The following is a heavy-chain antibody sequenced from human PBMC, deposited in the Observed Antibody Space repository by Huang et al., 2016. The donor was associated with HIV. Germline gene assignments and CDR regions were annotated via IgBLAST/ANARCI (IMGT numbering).Heavy chain of an antibody. CDR3: ARGGILGTSWYRPFDY. V-gene: IGHV3-30-3*01. J-gene: IGHJ4*02. CDR1: GFDFSSYD. Sequence: QVQLGESGGGVVQPETSLRLSCAASGFDFSSYDMNWVRQGPGKGPKWVSVRSNEGNNRYYSDSVKGRFIISRDNSKNTLYLQMNSLRGEDTAIYYCARGGILGTSWYRPFDYWGQGTLVTVSS. D-gene: IGHD6-13*01. CDR2: RSNEGNNR.